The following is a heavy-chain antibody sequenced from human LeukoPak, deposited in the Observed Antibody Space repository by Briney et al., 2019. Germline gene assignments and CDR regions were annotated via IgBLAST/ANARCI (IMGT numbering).Heavy chain of an antibody. CDR2: IFYSEST. D-gene: IGHD3-22*01. J-gene: IGHJ1*01. Sequence: ASETLSLTCTISGAFISSSSYYWGWIRQPPGKGLEWIGEIFYSESTHYNPALTSRVSMSIDTSKTQFSLELRSVAAADTALYYCARRRYYDSTGYLAWGQGTLVTVTS. CDR3: ARRRYYDSTGYLA. V-gene: IGHV4-39*01. CDR1: GAFISSSSYY.